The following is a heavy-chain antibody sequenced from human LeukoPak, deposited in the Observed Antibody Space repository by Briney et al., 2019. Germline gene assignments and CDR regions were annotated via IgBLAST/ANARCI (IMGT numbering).Heavy chain of an antibody. V-gene: IGHV5-51*01. D-gene: IGHD6-13*01. CDR3: ARHKGRSSWYFDY. CDR1: GYSFTSYW. CDR2: IYPGDSDT. Sequence: GESLKISCKGSGYSFTSYWIGWVRQMPGKGLEWMGIIYPGDSDTSYSPSFQGQVTISADKSISTAYLQWSSLKASDTAMYYCARHKGRSSWYFDYWGQGTLVTVSS. J-gene: IGHJ4*02.